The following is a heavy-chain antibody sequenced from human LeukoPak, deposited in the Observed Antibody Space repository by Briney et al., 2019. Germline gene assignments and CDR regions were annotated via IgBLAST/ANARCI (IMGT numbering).Heavy chain of an antibody. D-gene: IGHD6-19*01. CDR1: GFIVSSSY. Sequence: GGSLRLSCAASGFIVSSSYMSWVRQAPGQGLEWVSAITGGDNTYYADSVKGRFTISRDNSKNTLYMQMNSLRAEDTAIYYCAKEGTVAGTGYFDYWGQGALVTVSS. CDR3: AKEGTVAGTGYFDY. V-gene: IGHV3-53*01. J-gene: IGHJ4*02. CDR2: ITGGDNT.